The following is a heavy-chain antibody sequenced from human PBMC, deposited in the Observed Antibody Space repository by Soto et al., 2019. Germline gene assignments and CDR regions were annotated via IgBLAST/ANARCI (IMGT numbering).Heavy chain of an antibody. CDR2: IHWNDDN. J-gene: IGHJ4*02. V-gene: IGHV2-5*01. CDR1: GFSLTTGRVG. CDR3: THRLVGSGQGY. D-gene: IGHD2-15*01. Sequence: QITLEETGPTLVKPTQTLALTCTFSGFSLTTGRVGVGWIRQPPGKALEWLAVIHWNDDNHYSPSLKSRLTITKDTSKNQVVLTLTNMDPVDTATYYCTHRLVGSGQGYWGQGTLVTVSS.